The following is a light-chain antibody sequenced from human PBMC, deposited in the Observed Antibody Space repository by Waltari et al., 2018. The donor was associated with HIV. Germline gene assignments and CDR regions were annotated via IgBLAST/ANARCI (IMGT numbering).Light chain of an antibody. Sequence: QSALTQPPSASGSPGQSVTISCTGTSSDVGGSQYVSWYQQHPGKAPKLMIYEVNTRPSGVPDRFSGSKSANTASLTVSVLQADDEADYYCNSYAGSNNWVFGGGTKLTVL. V-gene: IGLV2-8*01. CDR1: SSDVGGSQY. CDR3: NSYAGSNNWV. CDR2: EVN. J-gene: IGLJ3*02.